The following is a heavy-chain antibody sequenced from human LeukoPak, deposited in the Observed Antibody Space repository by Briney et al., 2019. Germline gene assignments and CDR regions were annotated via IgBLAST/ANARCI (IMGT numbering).Heavy chain of an antibody. D-gene: IGHD1-26*01. CDR3: ARASSGSYLFDY. CDR1: GFTFSSYS. CDR2: ISSGGSYI. J-gene: IGHJ4*02. Sequence: TGGSLRLSCAASGFTFSSYSMNWVRQAPGKGLEGVSSISSGGSYIYYADSVKGRFTISRDNAKNSLYLQMNSLRAEDTAVYYCARASSGSYLFDYWGQGTLVTVPS. V-gene: IGHV3-21*06.